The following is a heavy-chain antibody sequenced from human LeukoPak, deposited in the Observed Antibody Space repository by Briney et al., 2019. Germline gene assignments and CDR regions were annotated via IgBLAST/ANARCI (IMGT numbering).Heavy chain of an antibody. V-gene: IGHV4-59*08. Sequence: KPSETLSLTCTVSGSSISSYYWSWIRQPPGKGLEWIGYIYYSGSTNYSPSLKSRVTISVDTSKNQFSLKLSSVTAADTAVYYCARHSTGLGIVVVPANSYYYYYGMDVWGQGTTVTVSS. CDR3: ARHSTGLGIVVVPANSYYYYYGMDV. J-gene: IGHJ6*02. CDR2: IYYSGST. D-gene: IGHD2-2*03. CDR1: GSSISSYY.